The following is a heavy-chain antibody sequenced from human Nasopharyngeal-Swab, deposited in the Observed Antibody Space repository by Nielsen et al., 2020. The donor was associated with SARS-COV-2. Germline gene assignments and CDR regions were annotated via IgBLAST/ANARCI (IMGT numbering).Heavy chain of an antibody. J-gene: IGHJ6*02. D-gene: IGHD2-21*01. CDR2: ISSSSSYI. CDR1: GFTFSSYS. Sequence: GESLKISCAASGFTFSSYSMNWVRQAPGKGLEWVSSISSSSSYIYYADSVKGRFTISRDNAKNSLYLQMYSLRAEDTAVYYCARDIPLHYYGMDVWGQGTTVTVSS. V-gene: IGHV3-21*01. CDR3: ARDIPLHYYGMDV.